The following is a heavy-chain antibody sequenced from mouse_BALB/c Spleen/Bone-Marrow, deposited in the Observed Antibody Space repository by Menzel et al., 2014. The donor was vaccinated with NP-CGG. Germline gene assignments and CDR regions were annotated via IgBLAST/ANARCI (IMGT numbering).Heavy chain of an antibody. J-gene: IGHJ3*01. D-gene: IGHD2-4*01. V-gene: IGHV3-2*02. CDR2: ISYSGST. CDR1: GYSITRDYA. CDR3: ARSSSYDYDVGFAY. Sequence: EVKLVESGPGLVKPSQSLSLTCTVTGYSITRDYAWNWIRQFPGNKLEWMGYISYSGSTTYNPSLKSRISITRDTSKNQFFLQLNSVTTEDTATYYCARSSSYDYDVGFAYWGQGTLVTVSA.